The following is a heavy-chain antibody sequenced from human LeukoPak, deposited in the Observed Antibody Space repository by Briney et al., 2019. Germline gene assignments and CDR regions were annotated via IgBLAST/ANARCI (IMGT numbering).Heavy chain of an antibody. J-gene: IGHJ4*02. CDR1: GFTVSSNY. D-gene: IGHD6-19*01. CDR2: IYSGGST. V-gene: IGHV3-66*01. Sequence: GGSLRLSCAASGFTVSSNYMSWVRQAPGKGLEWVSVIYSGGSTYYADSVKGRFTISRDNSKNTLYLQMNSLRAEDTAVYYCARDVIGSGWYGAEYYFDYWGQGTLVTVSS. CDR3: ARDVIGSGWYGAEYYFDY.